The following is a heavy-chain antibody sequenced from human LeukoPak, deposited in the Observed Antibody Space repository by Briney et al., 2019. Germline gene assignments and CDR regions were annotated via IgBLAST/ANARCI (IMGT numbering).Heavy chain of an antibody. CDR3: ARLQYQMTTVVTPFDY. D-gene: IGHD4-23*01. V-gene: IGHV4-34*01. CDR2: INHSGST. CDR1: GGSFSGYY. J-gene: IGHJ4*02. Sequence: ESSETLSLTCAVYGGSFSGYYWSWIRQPPGKGLEWIGEINHSGSTNYNPSLKSRVTISVDTSKNQFSLKLSSVTAADTAVYYCARLQYQMTTVVTPFDYWGQGTLVTVSS.